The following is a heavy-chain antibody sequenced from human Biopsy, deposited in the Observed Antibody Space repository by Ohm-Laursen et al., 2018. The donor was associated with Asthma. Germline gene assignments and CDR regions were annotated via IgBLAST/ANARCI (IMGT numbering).Heavy chain of an antibody. CDR2: IYYIGST. D-gene: IGHD3-16*01. V-gene: IGHV4-30-4*02. Sequence: SDTLSLTCTVSGGSISSGAYYWSWVRQPPGKGLEWIGYIYYIGSTYYNPSLKSRVAISLDTSKNQFSLKLSSETAADTAVYFCARRGGVRRYFDYWGQGTLVTVSS. CDR1: GGSISSGAYY. CDR3: ARRGGVRRYFDY. J-gene: IGHJ4*02.